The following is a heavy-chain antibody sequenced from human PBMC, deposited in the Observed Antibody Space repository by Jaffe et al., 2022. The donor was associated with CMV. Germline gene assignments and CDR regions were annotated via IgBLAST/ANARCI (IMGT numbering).Heavy chain of an antibody. V-gene: IGHV3-66*01. CDR1: GFTVSSKN. D-gene: IGHD2-21*02. CDR3: ARDSGDWPSFDY. Sequence: EVQLVESGGTLVQPGGSLRLACAASGFTVSSKNMNWVRQAPGKGLEWVSVIYTGGSTYYADSVKGRFTISRDTSKNTLYLQMNSLRGEDTAVYYCARDSGDWPSFDYWGQGTLLTVSS. CDR2: IYTGGST. J-gene: IGHJ4*02.